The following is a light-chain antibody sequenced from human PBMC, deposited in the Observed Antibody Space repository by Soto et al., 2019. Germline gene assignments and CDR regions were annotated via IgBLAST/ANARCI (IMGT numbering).Light chain of an antibody. Sequence: EIVLTQSPGTLSLSPGERATLSCRASQSADSGYLAWYQQKPGQAPGLLIYGASNRATGIPDRFSGSVSGTDFTLTISRLEPEEFAVYYCQHSGTSPFFGGGTKVEIK. CDR2: GAS. CDR1: QSADSGY. J-gene: IGKJ4*01. V-gene: IGKV3-20*01. CDR3: QHSGTSPF.